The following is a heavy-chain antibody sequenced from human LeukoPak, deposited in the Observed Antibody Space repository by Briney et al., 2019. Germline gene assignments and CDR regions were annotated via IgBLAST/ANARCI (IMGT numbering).Heavy chain of an antibody. J-gene: IGHJ4*02. CDR1: GFTVSTYD. Sequence: GGSLRLSCAASGFTVSTYDMHWVRQAPGEGPEWIAYFGISGTIYYADSVRGRFTISRDSAKNSLHLGMNSLRVDDTAIYYCAGYGFYPYWGQGTPVTVSS. CDR2: FGISGTI. V-gene: IGHV3-48*01. CDR3: AGYGFYPY. D-gene: IGHD5-18*01.